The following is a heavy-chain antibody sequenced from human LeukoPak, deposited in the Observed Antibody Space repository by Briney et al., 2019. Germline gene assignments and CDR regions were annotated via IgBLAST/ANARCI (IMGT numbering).Heavy chain of an antibody. CDR2: INPNSGGT. CDR1: GYTFTGYY. D-gene: IGHD1-1*01. CDR3: ARATGSVDYYYMDV. J-gene: IGHJ6*03. Sequence: GASVKVSCKTSGYTFTGYYVHWVRQAPGQGLKWMGWINPNSGGTNYAQKFQGSVTMTRDTSISTAYMEVSRLRSDDTAMFYCARATGSVDYYYMDVWGKGTTVTVSS. V-gene: IGHV1-2*02.